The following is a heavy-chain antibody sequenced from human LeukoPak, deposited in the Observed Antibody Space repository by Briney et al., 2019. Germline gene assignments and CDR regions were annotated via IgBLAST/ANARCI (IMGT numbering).Heavy chain of an antibody. D-gene: IGHD3-9*01. Sequence: PGRPLRVSCAASGFTFSNYAMSWVRQAPGKGLEWVSTIILSGASTNYADSVKGRFTISRDNSKKTMYLQMKSLRGEDTAVYYCAKASGQFDSNDAFDIWGQGTVVTVSS. CDR2: IILSGAST. V-gene: IGHV3-23*01. CDR1: GFTFSNYA. J-gene: IGHJ3*02. CDR3: AKASGQFDSNDAFDI.